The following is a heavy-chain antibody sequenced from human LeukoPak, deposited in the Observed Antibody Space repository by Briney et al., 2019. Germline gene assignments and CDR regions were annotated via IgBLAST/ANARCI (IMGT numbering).Heavy chain of an antibody. D-gene: IGHD2-2*01. CDR1: GLTFSGYA. V-gene: IGHV3-23*01. CDR3: AKGYQLLAPD. Sequence: GGSLRLSCAASGLTFSGYAMSWVRQAPGRGLEWVSAIRGSGGTTYYADSVKGRFTISRDNSKNTLYLQMNSLTAEDTAVYYCAKGYQLLAPDWGQGTLVTVSS. J-gene: IGHJ4*02. CDR2: IRGSGGTT.